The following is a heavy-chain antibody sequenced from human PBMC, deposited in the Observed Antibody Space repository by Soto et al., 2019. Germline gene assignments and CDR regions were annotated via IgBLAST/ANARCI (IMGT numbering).Heavy chain of an antibody. Sequence: QITLKESGPTLVKPTQTLTLTCTFSGFSLSTSGVGVGWIRQPPGKALEWLALIYWDDDKRYSPSLKTRLSITKDTSKKQVVVTMTNMDPVDTATYYCARQVRYCSGNACPNLFDPWGQGTLVTVSS. CDR2: IYWDDDK. V-gene: IGHV2-5*02. J-gene: IGHJ5*02. D-gene: IGHD2-15*01. CDR1: GFSLSTSGVG. CDR3: ARQVRYCSGNACPNLFDP.